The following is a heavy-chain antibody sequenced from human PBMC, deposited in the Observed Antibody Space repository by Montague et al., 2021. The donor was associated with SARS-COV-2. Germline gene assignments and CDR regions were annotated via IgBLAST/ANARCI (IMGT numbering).Heavy chain of an antibody. Sequence: SLRLSCAASGFTFDDYAMNWVRQAPGKGLEWVSGIRWNSGSIGYADSVKGRFTISRDNAKNSLYLQMNSLRAEDTALYYCAKDMGPYGSGPYGLDVWGQGTTVTVSS. CDR1: GFTFDDYA. D-gene: IGHD3-10*01. J-gene: IGHJ6*02. V-gene: IGHV3-9*01. CDR3: AKDMGPYGSGPYGLDV. CDR2: IRWNSGSI.